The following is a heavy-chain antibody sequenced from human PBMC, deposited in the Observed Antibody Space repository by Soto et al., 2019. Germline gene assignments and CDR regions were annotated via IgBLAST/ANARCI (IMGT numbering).Heavy chain of an antibody. CDR3: ARPDNNYVAS. CDR2: INPGNSET. D-gene: IGHD2-15*01. V-gene: IGHV5-51*01. Sequence: GESLKISCNASGYSFINYCIGLVRQMPGKGLEWMAIINPGNSETRYSPAFQGQVTISADKSITTTYLQWDSLKASDTAMYYCARPDNNYVASWGQGALVTVSS. J-gene: IGHJ4*02. CDR1: GYSFINYC.